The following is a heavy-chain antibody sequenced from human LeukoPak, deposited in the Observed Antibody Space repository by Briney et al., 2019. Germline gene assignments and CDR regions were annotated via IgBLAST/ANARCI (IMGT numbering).Heavy chain of an antibody. Sequence: GGSLRLSCAASGFTFSSFGMHWVRRAPGKGLECMAVISYDGSNKYYADSVKGRFTVSRDNSKNTLYLQMNSLRAEDTAVYYCARFLVWGQGTLVTVSS. V-gene: IGHV3-30*03. D-gene: IGHD3-3*01. CDR1: GFTFSSFG. CDR2: ISYDGSNK. J-gene: IGHJ4*02. CDR3: ARFLV.